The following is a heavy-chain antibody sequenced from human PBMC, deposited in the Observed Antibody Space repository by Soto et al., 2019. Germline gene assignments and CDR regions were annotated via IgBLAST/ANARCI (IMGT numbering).Heavy chain of an antibody. J-gene: IGHJ4*02. CDR2: IFHSGST. Sequence: AETLSLTCAVSGGSISDNNWWSWVRQPPGKGLEWIGEIFHSGSTNYNPSLRSRVNMSMDKSKNQFSLTLSSVAAADTAVYYCARNVSPELNSNYWGQGILVNVSS. CDR3: ARNVSPELNSNY. D-gene: IGHD1-26*01. V-gene: IGHV4-4*02. CDR1: GGSISDNNW.